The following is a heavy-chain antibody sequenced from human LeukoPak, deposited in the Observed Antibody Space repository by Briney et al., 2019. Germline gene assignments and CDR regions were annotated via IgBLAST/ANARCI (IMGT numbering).Heavy chain of an antibody. V-gene: IGHV2-70*11. D-gene: IGHD3-10*01. J-gene: IGHJ4*02. CDR3: ARTTYSHGHYFDY. Sequence: TLSLTCTVSGGSISSSSHYWGWIRQPPGKALEWLARIDWDDDKYYSTSLKTRLTISKDTSKNQVVLTMTNMDPVDTATYYCARTTYSHGHYFDYWGQGTLVTVSS. CDR2: IDWDDDK. CDR1: GGSISSSSHY.